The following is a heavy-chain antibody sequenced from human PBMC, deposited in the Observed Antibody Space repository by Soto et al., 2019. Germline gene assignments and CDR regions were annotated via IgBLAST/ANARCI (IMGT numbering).Heavy chain of an antibody. Sequence: SETLSLTCTVSGGSISSSSYYWGWIRQPPGKGLEWSGSIYYRGSTYYNPSLKSRVTISVDTSKNQFSLKLSSVTAADTAVYYCARRRSKTYYYDSSGYYSNWFDPWGQGTLVTVSS. CDR1: GGSISSSSYY. CDR3: ARRRSKTYYYDSSGYYSNWFDP. D-gene: IGHD3-22*01. V-gene: IGHV4-39*01. J-gene: IGHJ5*02. CDR2: IYYRGST.